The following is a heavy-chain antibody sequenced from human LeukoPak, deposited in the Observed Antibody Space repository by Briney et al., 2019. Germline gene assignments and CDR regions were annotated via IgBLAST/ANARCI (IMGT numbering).Heavy chain of an antibody. CDR3: ARGPIGYKNYYFDY. D-gene: IGHD5-18*01. CDR1: GFTFKDYW. CDR2: IWYDGSNK. J-gene: IGHJ4*02. Sequence: PGGSLRLSCEASGFTFKDYWMTWVRQAPGKGLEWVAVIWYDGSNKYYADSVKGRFTISRDNSKNTLYLQMNSLRAEDTAVYYCARGPIGYKNYYFDYWGQGTLVTVSS. V-gene: IGHV3-33*08.